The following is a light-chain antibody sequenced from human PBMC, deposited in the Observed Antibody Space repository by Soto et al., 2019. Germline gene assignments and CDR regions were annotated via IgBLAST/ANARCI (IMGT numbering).Light chain of an antibody. J-gene: IGLJ1*01. CDR2: EVN. Sequence: QSALTQPASVSGSPGQSIAISCTGTNSDVGAYNHVSWYQHHPGKAPKLMIYEVNNRPSGVSDRFSGSKSGYTASLTTSGLQAEDEADYYCCSYTTSNTRVFGTGTKLTVL. V-gene: IGLV2-14*01. CDR3: CSYTTSNTRV. CDR1: NSDVGAYNH.